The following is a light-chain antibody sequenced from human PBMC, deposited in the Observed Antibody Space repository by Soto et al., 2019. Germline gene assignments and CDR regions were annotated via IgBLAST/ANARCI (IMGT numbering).Light chain of an antibody. V-gene: IGLV3-21*02. J-gene: IGLJ3*02. CDR1: NIGSKS. Sequence: SYELTQPPSVSVAPGQTARIACGGNNIGSKSVHWYQQKPGQAPVLVLYDDSDWPSGIPERFSGSDSGNTSSLTIIRVEAGDEADYYCQLWDSKSNHWVFGGGTKVTVL. CDR3: QLWDSKSNHWV. CDR2: DDS.